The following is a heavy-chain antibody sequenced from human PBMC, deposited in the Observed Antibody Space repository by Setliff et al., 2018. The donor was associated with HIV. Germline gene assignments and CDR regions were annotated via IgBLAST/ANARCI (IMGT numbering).Heavy chain of an antibody. D-gene: IGHD2-15*01. J-gene: IGHJ4*02. Sequence: SVKVSCKASEGTFSTHVISWVRQAPGQGLEWIGGIIPMFSTVNYAKKYQGRVTITTDESTTTAYMELTSLRSEDTAVYYCATDDHCSGGSCFLTMDYWGLGTLVTVSS. CDR1: EGTFSTHV. CDR3: ATDDHCSGGSCFLTMDY. V-gene: IGHV1-69*05. CDR2: IIPMFSTV.